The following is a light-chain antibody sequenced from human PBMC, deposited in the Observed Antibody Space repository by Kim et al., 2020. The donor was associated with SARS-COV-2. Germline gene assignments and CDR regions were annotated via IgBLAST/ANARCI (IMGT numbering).Light chain of an antibody. J-gene: IGLJ2*01. Sequence: GQSVTISCTGTSSDVGGYNYVSWYQQTPGKAPKFLIYEVSKRPSGVPDRFSGSKSGNTASLTVSGLQAEDEADYYCSSYAGSNIVLFGGGTQLTVL. V-gene: IGLV2-8*01. CDR2: EVS. CDR1: SSDVGGYNY. CDR3: SSYAGSNIVL.